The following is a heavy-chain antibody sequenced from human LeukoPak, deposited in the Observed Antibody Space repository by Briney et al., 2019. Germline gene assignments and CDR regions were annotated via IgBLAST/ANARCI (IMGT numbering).Heavy chain of an antibody. CDR2: FDPEDGET. Sequence: ASVKVSCKVSGYTLTELSMHWVRQAPGKGLEWMGGFDPEDGETIYAQKFQGRVTMTEDTSTDTAYMELSSLRSEDTAVYYCATVGYCTNGVCYGNWFDPWGQGTLVTVSS. CDR3: ATVGYCTNGVCYGNWFDP. D-gene: IGHD2-8*01. J-gene: IGHJ5*02. CDR1: GYTLTELS. V-gene: IGHV1-24*01.